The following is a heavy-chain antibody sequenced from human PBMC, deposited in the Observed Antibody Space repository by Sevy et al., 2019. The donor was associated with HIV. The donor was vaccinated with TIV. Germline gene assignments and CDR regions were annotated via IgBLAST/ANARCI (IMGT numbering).Heavy chain of an antibody. J-gene: IGHJ3*02. V-gene: IGHV3-30*02. CDR1: IFTFNIYG. CDR2: MRKDGLTT. Sequence: GGSLRLSCAASIFTFNIYGMQWVRQAPGKGLEWVAYMRKDGLTTYYADSVKGRFTISRDSSKNRLYLQMNSLRIEDAALYYGTRETTYYDASGPVPGDIWGQGTMVTVSS. CDR3: TRETTYYDASGPVPGDI. D-gene: IGHD3-16*01.